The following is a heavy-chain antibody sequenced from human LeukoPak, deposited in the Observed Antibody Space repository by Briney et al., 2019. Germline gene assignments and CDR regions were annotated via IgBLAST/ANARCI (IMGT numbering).Heavy chain of an antibody. CDR2: INPDSGDT. J-gene: IGHJ4*02. CDR1: GYTFTSYG. V-gene: IGHV1-2*02. D-gene: IGHD3-9*01. CDR3: ARVQYYNILTGSFQY. Sequence: GASVKVSCKASGYTFTSYGISWVRQAPGQGLEWMGWINPDSGDTKFAQKFQGRVSMTRDTSISTAYMELSGLRSDDTAYYFCARVQYYNILTGSFQYWGQGTLVTVSS.